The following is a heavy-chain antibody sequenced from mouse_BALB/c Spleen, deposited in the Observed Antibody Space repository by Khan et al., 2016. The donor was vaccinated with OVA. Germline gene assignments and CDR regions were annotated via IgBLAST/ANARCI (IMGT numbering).Heavy chain of an antibody. J-gene: IGHJ4*01. CDR2: INPRSGYT. Sequence: VQLQQSGAELARPGASVKMSCKASGYTFTSHTMHWVKQRPGQGLEWIGYINPRSGYTNYNQKFNDKAPLTADKSSSTAYMQLISLTSEDSAVYYCARRTTEYAMDYWGQGTSVTVSS. V-gene: IGHV1-4*01. CDR1: GYTFTSHT. D-gene: IGHD2-14*01. CDR3: ARRTTEYAMDY.